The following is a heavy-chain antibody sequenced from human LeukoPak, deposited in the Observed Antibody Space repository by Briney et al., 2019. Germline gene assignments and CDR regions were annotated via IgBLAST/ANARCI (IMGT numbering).Heavy chain of an antibody. CDR3: AKDITMIVVVNAFDT. D-gene: IGHD3-22*01. Sequence: GGSLRLSCAASGFTFSSYGMHWVRQAPGKGLEWVAVIWYDGSNKYYADSVKGRFTISRDNSKNTLYLQMNSLRAEDTAVYYCAKDITMIVVVNAFDTWGQGTMVTVSS. CDR2: IWYDGSNK. V-gene: IGHV3-33*06. CDR1: GFTFSSYG. J-gene: IGHJ3*02.